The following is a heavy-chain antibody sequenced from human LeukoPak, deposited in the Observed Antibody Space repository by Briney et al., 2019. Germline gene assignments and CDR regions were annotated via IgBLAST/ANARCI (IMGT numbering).Heavy chain of an antibody. CDR3: GRETDFGVVTN. Sequence: SQTLSLTCAISGDSVSSNGASWNWIRQSPSRGLEWLGRTYYRSQQWHSDYAPTVKGRITLNPDTSKNQFSLQLNSVTPEDTAVYYCGRETDFGVVTNWGQGTLVTVSS. D-gene: IGHD3-3*01. CDR1: GDSVSSNGAS. V-gene: IGHV6-1*01. CDR2: TYYRSQQWHS. J-gene: IGHJ4*02.